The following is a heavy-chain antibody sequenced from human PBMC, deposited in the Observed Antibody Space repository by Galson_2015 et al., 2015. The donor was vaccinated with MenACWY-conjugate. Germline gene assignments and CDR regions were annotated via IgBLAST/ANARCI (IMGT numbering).Heavy chain of an antibody. J-gene: IGHJ6*02. CDR2: IDPHNSNT. CDR3: ARHPPGGRGMDV. Sequence: QSGAEVIKPGESLSISCKGSGSSFTHYWIGWVRQMPGRGLEWMGLIDPHNSNTRYSPSFQGQVTISADESISTAFLQWSSLKASDTAMYYCARHPPGGRGMDVWGRGTTVTVSS. CDR1: GSSFTHYW. D-gene: IGHD1-26*01. V-gene: IGHV5-51*01.